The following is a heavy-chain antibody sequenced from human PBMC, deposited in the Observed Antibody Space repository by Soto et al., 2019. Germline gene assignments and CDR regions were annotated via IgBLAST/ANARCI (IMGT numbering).Heavy chain of an antibody. D-gene: IGHD2-15*01. CDR2: IYTGVST. CDR3: ARASVGTTGGGSWIMPFDY. V-gene: IGHV4-4*07. CDR1: GGSISNYY. Sequence: XESLSLTGTVSGGSISNYYGSWIRQPAGKGLEWIGRIYTGVSTNYNPSLKSRVTMSTDTSKNQFSLRLTSVTAADTAVYYCARASVGTTGGGSWIMPFDYWGQGALVTVSS. J-gene: IGHJ4*02.